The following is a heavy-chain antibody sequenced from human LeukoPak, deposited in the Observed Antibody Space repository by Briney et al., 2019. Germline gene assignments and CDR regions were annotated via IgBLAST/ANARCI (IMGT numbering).Heavy chain of an antibody. V-gene: IGHV3-23*01. CDR3: AKSLGVGGYTRYKGFDQ. J-gene: IGHJ4*02. D-gene: IGHD3-16*02. Sequence: GGSLRLSCAASGFTFNSFAMNWVRQAPGKGLEGVSSISGSDGSSHCADFVKGRLTISRDNSNNTLHLQMNSLRAEDTAVYYCAKSLGVGGYTRYKGFDQWGQGTLVTVSS. CDR2: ISGSDGSS. CDR1: GFTFNSFA.